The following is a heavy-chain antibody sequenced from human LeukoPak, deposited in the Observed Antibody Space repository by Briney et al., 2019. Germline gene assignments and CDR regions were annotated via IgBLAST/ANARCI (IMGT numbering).Heavy chain of an antibody. Sequence: ASVKVSCKASGYTFSSYHMHWVRQAPGQGLEWMGIISPSGGTTSYAQKFQGRVTLTTDTSTSTAYMELRSLRSDDTAVYYCARAKRTYYYDSSGGYFDYWGQGTLVTVSS. CDR1: GYTFSSYH. D-gene: IGHD3-22*01. CDR3: ARAKRTYYYDSSGGYFDY. J-gene: IGHJ4*02. V-gene: IGHV1-46*01. CDR2: ISPSGGTT.